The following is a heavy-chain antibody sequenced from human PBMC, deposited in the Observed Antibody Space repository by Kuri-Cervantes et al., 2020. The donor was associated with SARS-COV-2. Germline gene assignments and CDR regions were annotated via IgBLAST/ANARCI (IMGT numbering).Heavy chain of an antibody. CDR3: ARAGYSSSWDYYYYYYYMDV. CDR1: RYSISSGYY. CDR2: IYTSGST. J-gene: IGHJ6*03. Sequence: GSLRLSCAVSRYSISSGYYWSWIRQPAGKGLEWIGRIYTSGSTNYNPSLKSRVTMSVDTSKNQFSLKLSSVTAADTAVYYCARAGYSSSWDYYYYYYYMDVWGKGTTVTVSS. V-gene: IGHV4-4*07. D-gene: IGHD6-13*01.